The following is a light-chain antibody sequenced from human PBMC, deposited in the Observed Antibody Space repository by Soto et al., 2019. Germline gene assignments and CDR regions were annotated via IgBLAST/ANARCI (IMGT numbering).Light chain of an antibody. Sequence: EVVLTQSPGTLSVSRGERATLSCRASERIYSAYLGWYQQKPGQAPRLLIYGTSSRATGIPDRFSGSGSGTDFTLTIGSLQSEDFAVYYCQQYNTWPLTFGGGTKVDIK. J-gene: IGKJ4*01. CDR2: GTS. V-gene: IGKV3-20*01. CDR1: ERIYSAY. CDR3: QQYNTWPLT.